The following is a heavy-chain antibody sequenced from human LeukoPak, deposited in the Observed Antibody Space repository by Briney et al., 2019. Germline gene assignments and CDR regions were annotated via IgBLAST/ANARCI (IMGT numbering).Heavy chain of an antibody. V-gene: IGHV4-34*01. CDR2: INHSGST. CDR1: GGSFSGYY. J-gene: IGHJ4*02. Sequence: SDTLSLTCAVYGGSFSGYYWSWIRQPPGKGLEWIGEINHSGSTNYNPSLKSRVTISVDTSKQQFCLKLGSVTAADTAVYYCASGGYGSGGSCRFDYWGQGTLVTVSS. D-gene: IGHD2-15*01. CDR3: ASGGYGSGGSCRFDY.